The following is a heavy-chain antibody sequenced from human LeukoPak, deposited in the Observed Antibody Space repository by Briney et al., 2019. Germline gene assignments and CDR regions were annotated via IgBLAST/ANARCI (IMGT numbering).Heavy chain of an antibody. Sequence: ASVKVSRKASGYTFTGYYMHWVRQAPGQGLEWMGWINPNSGGTNYAQKFQGRVTMTRDTSIITAYMELSRLRSDDTAVYYCARDHSKSVSSSSRRWFDPWGQGTLVTVSS. D-gene: IGHD6-6*01. J-gene: IGHJ5*02. CDR2: INPNSGGT. CDR3: ARDHSKSVSSSSRRWFDP. CDR1: GYTFTGYY. V-gene: IGHV1-2*02.